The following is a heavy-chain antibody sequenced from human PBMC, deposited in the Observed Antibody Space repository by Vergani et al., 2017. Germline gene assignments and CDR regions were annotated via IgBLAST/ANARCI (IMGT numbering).Heavy chain of an antibody. Sequence: EVQLVQSGAEVKKPGESLKISCQGSGYIITNYWIAWVRQRPGKGLEWMGIIYAGDSDVRYSPSFQGQVTMSVDKSLSTAYLQWSSLKASDTATYYCAKTHYFSSLYSSYNWFDPWGQGTQVTVSS. CDR1: GYIITNYW. D-gene: IGHD3-3*01. CDR2: IYAGDSDV. V-gene: IGHV5-51*03. CDR3: AKTHYFSSLYSSYNWFDP. J-gene: IGHJ5*02.